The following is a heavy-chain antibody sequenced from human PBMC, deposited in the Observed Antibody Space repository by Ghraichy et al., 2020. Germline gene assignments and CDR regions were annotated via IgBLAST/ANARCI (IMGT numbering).Heavy chain of an antibody. Sequence: GGSLRLSCAASGFTVSSNSMSWVRQAPGKGLEWVAAIYSGGSTYYAYSVQGRFTISRDNSKNTLYLQMNSLRAEDTAVYYCARDGAYYDFWSGSPDYYYGMDVWGQGTTVTVTS. V-gene: IGHV3-66*01. CDR2: IYSGGST. J-gene: IGHJ6*02. CDR3: ARDGAYYDFWSGSPDYYYGMDV. CDR1: GFTVSSNS. D-gene: IGHD3-3*01.